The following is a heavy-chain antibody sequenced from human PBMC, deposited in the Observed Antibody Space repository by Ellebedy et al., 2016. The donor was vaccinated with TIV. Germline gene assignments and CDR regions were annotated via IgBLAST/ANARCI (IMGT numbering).Heavy chain of an antibody. Sequence: SETLSLXXTDSGGSISSSDYYWAWVRQPPGKGLEWMGSINYRGTTFYKASLRSRVTISLDTSKNQFSLKLTSVTAADTALYYCSREIESASHGWGQGTQVTVSS. CDR1: GGSISSSDYY. D-gene: IGHD3-3*01. CDR2: INYRGTT. J-gene: IGHJ4*02. CDR3: SREIESASHG. V-gene: IGHV4-39*07.